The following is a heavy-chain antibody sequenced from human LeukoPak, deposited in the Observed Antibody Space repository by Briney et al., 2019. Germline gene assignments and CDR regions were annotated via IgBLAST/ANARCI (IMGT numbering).Heavy chain of an antibody. V-gene: IGHV1-46*01. D-gene: IGHD3-3*01. J-gene: IGHJ4*02. CDR2: INPSGGST. CDR3: ARGLDDFWSEYYTKELNY. CDR1: GYTFTSCH. Sequence: GASVNVSCKASGYTFTSCHMHWVRQAPGQGLEWMGIINPSGGSTSYAQKFQGRVTMTRDTSTSTVYMELSSLRSEDTAVYYCARGLDDFWSEYYTKELNYWGQGTLVTVSS.